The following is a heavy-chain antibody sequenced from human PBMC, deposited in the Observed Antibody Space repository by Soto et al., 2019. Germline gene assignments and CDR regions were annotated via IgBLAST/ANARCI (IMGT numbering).Heavy chain of an antibody. J-gene: IGHJ6*02. CDR1: GYTFTRYG. CDR3: AMVDVYVTPSPQDV. CDR2: INTYNGNT. V-gene: IGHV1-18*01. Sequence: QVQLVQSGAEVKNPGASVKVSCKASGYTFTRYGIGWVRQAPGQGLEWMGWINTYNGNTNYAQNVQGRVTLTTDTPTSTAYMGVRSLRFNDTAIYYSAMVDVYVTPSPQDVWGQGTTVIVSS. D-gene: IGHD3-16*01.